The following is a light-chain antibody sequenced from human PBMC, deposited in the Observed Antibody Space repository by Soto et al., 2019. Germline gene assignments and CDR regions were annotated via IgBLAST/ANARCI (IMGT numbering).Light chain of an antibody. CDR1: SSNIGNNY. CDR2: ENN. CDR3: GTWDSSRSAV. V-gene: IGLV1-51*02. Sequence: QSVLTQPPSVSAAPGQKVTISCSGSSSNIGNNYVSWYQQHPGTAPKLLIYENNKRPSGIPDRFSGSKSGTSATLGITGLQTGDEADYYCGTWDSSRSAVFGGGTQLTVL. J-gene: IGLJ7*01.